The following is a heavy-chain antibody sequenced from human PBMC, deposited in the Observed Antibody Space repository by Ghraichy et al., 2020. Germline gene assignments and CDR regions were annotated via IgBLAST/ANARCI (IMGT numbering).Heavy chain of an antibody. D-gene: IGHD3-10*01. CDR1: GFTFSSYS. V-gene: IGHV3-21*01. CDR2: ISSSSSYI. Sequence: GGSLRLSCAASGFTFSSYSMNWVRQAPGKGLEWVSSISSSSSYIYYADSVKGRFTISRDNAKNSLYLQMNSLRAEDTAVYYCYIRGSLRGVILDYWGQGTLVTVSS. J-gene: IGHJ4*02. CDR3: YIRGSLRGVILDY.